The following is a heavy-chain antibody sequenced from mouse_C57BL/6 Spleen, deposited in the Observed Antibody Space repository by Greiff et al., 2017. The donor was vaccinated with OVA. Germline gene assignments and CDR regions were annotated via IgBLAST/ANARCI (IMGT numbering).Heavy chain of an antibody. D-gene: IGHD1-1*01. V-gene: IGHV1-55*01. J-gene: IGHJ4*01. CDR2: IYPGSGST. CDR1: GYTFTSYW. CDR3: ARGDYYGSSLYAMDD. Sequence: QVQLQQPGAELVKPGASVKMSCKASGYTFTSYWITWVKQRPGQGLEWIGDIYPGSGSTNYNEKFKSKATLTVDTSSSTAYMQLSSLTSEDTAVYYSARGDYYGSSLYAMDDWGQGTSVTVSS.